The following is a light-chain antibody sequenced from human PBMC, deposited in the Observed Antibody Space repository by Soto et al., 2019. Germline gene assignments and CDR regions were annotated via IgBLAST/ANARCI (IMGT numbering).Light chain of an antibody. Sequence: DIQMTQSPSSLSASVGDRVTITCRASLGISNFLAWYQQKPGKVPKLLIYAASTLQSGVPSRFSGSGSGTDFTLTISSLQPEDVASYYCQKYNSAPWPFGQGTKVEIK. V-gene: IGKV1-27*01. CDR1: LGISNF. CDR2: AAS. J-gene: IGKJ1*01. CDR3: QKYNSAPWP.